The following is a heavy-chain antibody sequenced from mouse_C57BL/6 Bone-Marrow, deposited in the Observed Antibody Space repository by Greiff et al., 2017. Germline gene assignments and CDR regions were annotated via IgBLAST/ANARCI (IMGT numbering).Heavy chain of an antibody. J-gene: IGHJ1*03. CDR2: ISSGGDYI. CDR3: TRDFYYWYFDV. V-gene: IGHV5-9-1*02. Sequence: EVKVEESGEGLVKPGGSLKLSCAASGFTFSSYAMSWVRQTPEKRLEWVAYISSGGDYIYYADTVKGRFTISRDNARNTLYLQMSSLKSEDTAMYYCTRDFYYWYFDVWGTGTTVTVSS. CDR1: GFTFSSYA.